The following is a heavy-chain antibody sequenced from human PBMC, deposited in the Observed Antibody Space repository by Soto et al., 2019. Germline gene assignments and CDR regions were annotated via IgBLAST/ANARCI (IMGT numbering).Heavy chain of an antibody. Sequence: GESLKISCAASGFTFSSSWMTWVRQAPGEGLAWVANIKEDGGEKYYVDSVKGRFTISRDNTNESLYLQMNSLRAEDTAVYYCARDPAPVGYRGLDVWGQGTTVTVSS. D-gene: IGHD5-12*01. CDR2: IKEDGGEK. CDR1: GFTFSSSW. J-gene: IGHJ6*02. CDR3: ARDPAPVGYRGLDV. V-gene: IGHV3-7*01.